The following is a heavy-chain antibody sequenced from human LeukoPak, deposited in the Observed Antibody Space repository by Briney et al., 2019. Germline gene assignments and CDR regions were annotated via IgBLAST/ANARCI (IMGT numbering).Heavy chain of an antibody. D-gene: IGHD4-17*01. V-gene: IGHV3-48*01. CDR3: ARVWTATTPDY. J-gene: IGHJ4*02. CDR2: ISSGSSSI. Sequence: GGSLRLSCAASGFTFNTHSMNWVRQAPGKGLEWLSYISSGSSSIYYADSVKGRFTISRDNAKNALYLQLNSLRAEDTAVYYCARVWTATTPDYWGQGTLVTVSS. CDR1: GFTFNTHS.